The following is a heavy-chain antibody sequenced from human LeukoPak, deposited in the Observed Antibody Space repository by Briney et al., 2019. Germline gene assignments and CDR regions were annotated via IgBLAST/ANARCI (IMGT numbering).Heavy chain of an antibody. Sequence: PSETLSLTCTVSGGSISSYYWGWIRQPPGKGLEWIGSIYHSGSPDYNPSLKSRVTISVDTSKNQFSLKLSSVTAADTAVYYCARVPCSGGSCYPDYWGQGTLVTVSS. D-gene: IGHD2-15*01. CDR3: ARVPCSGGSCYPDY. V-gene: IGHV4-38-2*02. CDR1: GGSISSYY. CDR2: IYHSGSP. J-gene: IGHJ4*02.